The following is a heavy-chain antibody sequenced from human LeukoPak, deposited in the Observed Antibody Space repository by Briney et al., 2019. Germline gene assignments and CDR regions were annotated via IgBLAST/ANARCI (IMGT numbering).Heavy chain of an antibody. J-gene: IGHJ4*02. Sequence: PGGPLRLSCAASGFPFSEYSKKWAPQSPGEGREGMSYIGISSGNTKYADSVKGRFTISGDNGKTSMYLQMNSLRVEDTAVYYCARDHNYAFDSWGQGTLVTVSS. V-gene: IGHV3-11*06. CDR1: GFPFSEYS. CDR2: IGISSGNT. D-gene: IGHD1-1*01. CDR3: ARDHNYAFDS.